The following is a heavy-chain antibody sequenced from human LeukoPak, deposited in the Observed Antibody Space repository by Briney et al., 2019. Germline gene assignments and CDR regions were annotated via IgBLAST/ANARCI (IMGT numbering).Heavy chain of an antibody. CDR3: ARDNSVRDEAWWFNP. J-gene: IGHJ5*02. CDR2: INTGNGNT. D-gene: IGHD5-24*01. V-gene: IGHV1-3*03. CDR1: GYTFTTYA. Sequence: GASVKVSCKASGYTFTTYAMHWVRQAPGQRLEWMGRINTGNGNTKYSQEFQGRVTLTRDMSTSTDYLELSSLRSEDTAVYYCARDNSVRDEAWWFNPWGQGTLVTVSS.